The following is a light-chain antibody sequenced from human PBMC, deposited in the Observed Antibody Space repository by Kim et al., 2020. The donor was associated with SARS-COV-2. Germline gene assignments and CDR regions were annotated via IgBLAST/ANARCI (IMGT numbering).Light chain of an antibody. CDR1: QSVNSN. J-gene: IGKJ1*01. Sequence: SVSPGERVTLSCRASQSVNSNLAWYQQRLDQAPRLLIYDASTRATGIPARFRGSGSGTEFTLTITSLQSEDFAVYYCQQYNYWGTFGQGTKVDIK. CDR2: DAS. CDR3: QQYNYWGT. V-gene: IGKV3-15*01.